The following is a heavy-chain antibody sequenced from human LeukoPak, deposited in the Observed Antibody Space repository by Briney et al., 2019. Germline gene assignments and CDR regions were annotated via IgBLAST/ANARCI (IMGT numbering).Heavy chain of an antibody. CDR3: AKESCSSRCNFDY. V-gene: IGHV3-23*01. CDR1: GFTFSSYA. D-gene: IGHD2-2*01. CDR2: ISFSGDTT. J-gene: IGHJ4*02. Sequence: GGSLRLSCAASGFTFSSYAMNWVRQAPGKGLEWLSCISFSGDTTYYADSVKGRFTISRDNSKNTLFLQMNSLRAEDTAIYYCAKESCSSRCNFDYWGQGTLVTVSS.